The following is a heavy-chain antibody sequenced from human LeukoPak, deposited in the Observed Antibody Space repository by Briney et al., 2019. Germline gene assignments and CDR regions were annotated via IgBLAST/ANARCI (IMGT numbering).Heavy chain of an antibody. J-gene: IGHJ3*01. D-gene: IGHD3-22*01. CDR1: GYIFIRYG. Sequence: SSVKVPCKASGYIFIRYGISWVRQVPGQGLEWMGWISGKNGNTIYAQKFQGRVTMTTDTSTSTAYMQLKSLRSDDTAVYFCARDPSGEVVVITGDAFDVWGQGTMVTVSS. CDR3: ARDPSGEVVVITGDAFDV. V-gene: IGHV1-18*01. CDR2: ISGKNGNT.